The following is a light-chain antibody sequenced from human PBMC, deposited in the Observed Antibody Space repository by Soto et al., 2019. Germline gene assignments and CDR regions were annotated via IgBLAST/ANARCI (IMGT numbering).Light chain of an antibody. V-gene: IGKV1-9*01. CDR2: AAS. J-gene: IGKJ2*01. CDR1: QGISSY. CDR3: QQLHSYPPYT. Sequence: DIQLTQSPSFLSASVGDRVTITCRASQGISSYLAWYQQKPGRAPKLLIYAASTLQSGVPSRFSGGGSGTEFTLTITGLQPEDFATYYCQQLHSYPPYTFGQGTKLEIK.